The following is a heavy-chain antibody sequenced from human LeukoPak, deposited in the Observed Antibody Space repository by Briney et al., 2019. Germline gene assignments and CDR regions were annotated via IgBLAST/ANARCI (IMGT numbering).Heavy chain of an antibody. Sequence: GGSLRLSCAASGFTFSSYDMHWVRQATGKGLEWVSVIGTGDDAYYPGSVKGRFPISRDNSKNTLFLQMNSLRAEDTAVYYCARKTAKSYCSSTSCPNDYWGQGTLVTVSS. CDR1: GFTFSSYD. V-gene: IGHV3-13*04. CDR3: ARKTAKSYCSSTSCPNDY. CDR2: IGTGDDA. J-gene: IGHJ4*02. D-gene: IGHD2-2*01.